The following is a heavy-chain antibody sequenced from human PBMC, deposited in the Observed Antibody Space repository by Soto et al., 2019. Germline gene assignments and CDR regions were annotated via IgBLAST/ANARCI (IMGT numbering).Heavy chain of an antibody. Sequence: QVQLVESGGGVVQPGRSLRLSCAASGFSFTNYAMHWVRQSPGKGLEWVAVISYDGSKIYYADSVKGRFIISRDSSKNILYLQMNSLRAEDTALYYCARDARAVAANFFDYWGQGALVTV. CDR2: ISYDGSKI. D-gene: IGHD6-19*01. J-gene: IGHJ4*02. CDR3: ARDARAVAANFFDY. V-gene: IGHV3-30*04. CDR1: GFSFTNYA.